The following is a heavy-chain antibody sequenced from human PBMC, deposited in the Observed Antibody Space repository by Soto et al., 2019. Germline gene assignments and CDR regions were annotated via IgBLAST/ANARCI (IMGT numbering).Heavy chain of an antibody. CDR2: TYYRSRWYN. Sequence: PSQTLSLTCVISGDSVSGNSDAWNWIRQSRWRGLEWLGRTYYRSRWYNDYAVSVKSRITVTPDTSKNQFSLHLNSVTPEDTPVYYFAREFPYYVSSDSYLDYWGQGALVTVSS. V-gene: IGHV6-1*01. CDR3: AREFPYYVSSDSYLDY. D-gene: IGHD3-16*01. J-gene: IGHJ4*02. CDR1: GDSVSGNSDA.